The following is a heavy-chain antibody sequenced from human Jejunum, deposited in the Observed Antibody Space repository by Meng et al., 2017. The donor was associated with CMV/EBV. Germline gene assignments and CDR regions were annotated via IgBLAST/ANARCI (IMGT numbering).Heavy chain of an antibody. CDR2: MNPNRGTT. D-gene: IGHD6-19*01. Sequence: VEAGDEVREPRDVWQDAFKVPRYTLPSYDIYSVRQGTAQGLEWMGWMNPNRGTTGYAQKHQGRVTMTRNISKRTAYMDLSSLRSEDTVMYYRATGVADFEYWGQGTLVTVSS. J-gene: IGHJ4*02. CDR3: ATGVADFEY. CDR1: RYTLPSYD. V-gene: IGHV1-8*01.